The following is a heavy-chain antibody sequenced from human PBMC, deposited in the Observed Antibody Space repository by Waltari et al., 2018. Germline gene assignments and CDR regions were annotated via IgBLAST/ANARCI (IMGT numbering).Heavy chain of an antibody. V-gene: IGHV4-59*01. J-gene: IGHJ3*02. CDR1: VGSISSYY. Sequence: QLQLQESGPGLVKPSETLYLTCTVSVGSISSYYWSWILQPPRKGLEWSWYIYYSASTNYNPHLKSRFTISVDKSKNQFSLKLSSVTASDTAVYYCAREAPDRGYYYGMAFDIWGQGTMVTVSS. CDR3: AREAPDRGYYYGMAFDI. D-gene: IGHD3-22*01. CDR2: IYYSAST.